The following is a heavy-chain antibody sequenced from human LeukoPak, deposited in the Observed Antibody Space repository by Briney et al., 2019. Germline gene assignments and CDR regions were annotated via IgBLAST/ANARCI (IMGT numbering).Heavy chain of an antibody. CDR3: ARDQGNGYLGDY. J-gene: IGHJ4*02. Sequence: ASVKVSCKASGYTFTGYYMHWVRQAPGRGLEWMGWINPNSGGTNYAQKFQGRVTMTRDTSISTAYMELSRLRSDDTAVYYCARDQGNGYLGDYWAQGTLVTVSS. CDR2: INPNSGGT. CDR1: GYTFTGYY. D-gene: IGHD5-18*01. V-gene: IGHV1-2*02.